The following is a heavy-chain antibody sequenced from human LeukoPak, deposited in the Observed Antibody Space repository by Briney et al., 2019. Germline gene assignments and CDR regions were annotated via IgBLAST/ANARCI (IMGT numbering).Heavy chain of an antibody. J-gene: IGHJ3*02. V-gene: IGHV3-21*01. CDR3: ARRTVAGTPFAGAAFDI. D-gene: IGHD6-19*01. CDR1: GFTFSSYS. Sequence: PGGSLRLSCAASGFTFSSYSMNWVRQAPGKGLERASSISSSSSYIYYADSVKGRFTISRDNAKNSLYLQMNSLRAEDTAVYYCARRTVAGTPFAGAAFDIWGQGTMVTVSS. CDR2: ISSSSSYI.